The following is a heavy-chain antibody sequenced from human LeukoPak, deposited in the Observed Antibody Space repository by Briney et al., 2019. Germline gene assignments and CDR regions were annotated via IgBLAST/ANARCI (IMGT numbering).Heavy chain of an antibody. V-gene: IGHV3-30-3*01. J-gene: IGHJ4*02. Sequence: GGSLRLSCSASGFTFTTYAMHWVRQAPGKGLEWVAVISFDGNTNSYADSVKGRFTISRDNSKNTLYLQMGGLRAEDTAVYYCATSVCITTGCNYGYYFDYWGQGTLVTVSS. CDR1: GFTFTTYA. D-gene: IGHD2-2*01. CDR2: ISFDGNTN. CDR3: ATSVCITTGCNYGYYFDY.